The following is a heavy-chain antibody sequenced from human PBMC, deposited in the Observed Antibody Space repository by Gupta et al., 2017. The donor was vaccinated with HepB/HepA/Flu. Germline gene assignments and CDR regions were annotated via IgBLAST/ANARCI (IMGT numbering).Heavy chain of an antibody. V-gene: IGHV3-21*01. Sequence: EVQLVESGGGLVKPGGSLRLSCAASGFTFSSYSMNWVRQAPGKGLEWVSSISSSSSYIYYADSVKGRFTISRDNAKNSLYLQMNSLRAEDTAVYYCARSGAATEIDGWFDPWGQGTLVTVSS. CDR1: GFTFSSYS. J-gene: IGHJ5*02. CDR2: ISSSSSYI. D-gene: IGHD6-25*01. CDR3: ARSGAATEIDGWFDP.